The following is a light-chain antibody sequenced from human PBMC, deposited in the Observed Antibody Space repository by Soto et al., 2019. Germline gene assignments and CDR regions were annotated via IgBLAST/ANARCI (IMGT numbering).Light chain of an antibody. CDR1: QSVTAF. J-gene: IGKJ4*01. Sequence: EVVLTQSPGTLSLSLGEKATLSCRASQSVTAFLAWYQQKPGQAPRLLIYGASGRATGIPDRFSGSGSGTDLTLTISKLEPDDVAVDYCHLYAGSPLTFGGGTKVEFK. CDR2: GAS. V-gene: IGKV3-20*01. CDR3: HLYAGSPLT.